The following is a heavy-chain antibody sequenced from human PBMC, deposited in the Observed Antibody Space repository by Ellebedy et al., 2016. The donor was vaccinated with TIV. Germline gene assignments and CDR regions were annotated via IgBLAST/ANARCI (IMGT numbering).Heavy chain of an antibody. CDR1: GHTFTTYG. CDR3: ATREWVDPMDV. D-gene: IGHD3-3*01. V-gene: IGHV1-3*04. J-gene: IGHJ6*02. CDR2: INTGNGNT. Sequence: ASVKVSXKASGHTFTTYGIHWVRQAPGQRLEWMGWINTGNGNTKYSQRLQGRVTITRDTSATITYMELTSLRSEDTAVYYCATREWVDPMDVWGPGTTVTVSS.